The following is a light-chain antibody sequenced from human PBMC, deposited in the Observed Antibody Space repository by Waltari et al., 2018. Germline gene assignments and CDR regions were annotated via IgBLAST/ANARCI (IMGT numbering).Light chain of an antibody. V-gene: IGKV3-11*01. CDR3: QQSYSFTRT. CDR2: DAS. CDR1: QSVSSY. Sequence: EIVLTQSPATLSLSPGERATLSCRASQSVSSYLAWYRQKPGQAPRLLIYDASNRATGIPARFSGSGSGTDFTLTISSLEPEDFATYYCQQSYSFTRTFGQGTKVEIK. J-gene: IGKJ1*01.